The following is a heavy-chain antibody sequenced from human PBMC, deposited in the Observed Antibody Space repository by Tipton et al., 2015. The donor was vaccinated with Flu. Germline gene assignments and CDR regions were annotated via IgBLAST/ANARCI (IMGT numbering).Heavy chain of an antibody. D-gene: IGHD3/OR15-3a*01. V-gene: IGHV4-59*01. CDR3: ARDSPDWGFDY. Sequence: TLSLTCTVSGGSISSYYRSWIRQPPGKGLEWIGYIYYSGSTNYNPSLKSRVTISVDTSKNQFSLKLSSVTAADTAVYYCARDSPDWGFDYWGQGTLVTVSS. J-gene: IGHJ4*02. CDR2: IYYSGST. CDR1: GGSISSYY.